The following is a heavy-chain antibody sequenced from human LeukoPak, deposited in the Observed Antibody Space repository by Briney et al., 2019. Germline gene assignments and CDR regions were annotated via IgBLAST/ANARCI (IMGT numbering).Heavy chain of an antibody. CDR3: ARSYSSGRYGYYYYGMDV. CDR2: ISYDGSNK. Sequence: PGRSLRLSCAASGFTFSSYAMHWVRQAPGKGLEWVAVISYDGSNKYYADSVKGRFTISRDNSKNTLYLQMNSLGAEDTAVYYCARSYSSGRYGYYYYGMDVWGQGTTVTVSS. CDR1: GFTFSSYA. V-gene: IGHV3-30-3*01. J-gene: IGHJ6*02. D-gene: IGHD6-19*01.